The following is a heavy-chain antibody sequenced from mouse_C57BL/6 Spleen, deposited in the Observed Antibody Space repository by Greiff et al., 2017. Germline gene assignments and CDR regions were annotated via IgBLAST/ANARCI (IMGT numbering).Heavy chain of an antibody. CDR3: ARNNYYGSSPYAMDY. D-gene: IGHD1-1*01. Sequence: EVMLVESGGGLVKPGGSLKLSCAASGFTFSDYGMHWVSQAPEKGLEWVAYISSGSSTIYYADTVKGRFTITRDNAKNTRFLQMTSLRTEDTAMYYCARNNYYGSSPYAMDYWGQGTSVTVSS. CDR1: GFTFSDYG. V-gene: IGHV5-17*01. J-gene: IGHJ4*01. CDR2: ISSGSSTI.